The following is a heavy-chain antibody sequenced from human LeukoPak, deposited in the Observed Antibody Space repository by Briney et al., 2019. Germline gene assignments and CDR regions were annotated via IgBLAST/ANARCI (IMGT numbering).Heavy chain of an antibody. CDR3: TTDVAGYCTDGVCFH. Sequence: KPGGSLRLSCAASGFTFSNAWMSWVRQAPGKGLEWVGRIKSETDGGTTDYAAPVKGRFTISRDDSENTLYLQMNSLKTEDTAVYYCTTDVAGYCTDGVCFHWGQGTLVTVSS. J-gene: IGHJ4*02. V-gene: IGHV3-15*01. CDR1: GFTFSNAW. CDR2: IKSETDGGTT. D-gene: IGHD2-8*01.